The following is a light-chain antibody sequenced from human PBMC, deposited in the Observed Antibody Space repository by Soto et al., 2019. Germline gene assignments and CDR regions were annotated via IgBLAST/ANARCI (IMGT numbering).Light chain of an antibody. Sequence: EIVMTQSPATLSVSLGERATLSCRASQSVSSNLAWYQQKPGQAPRLLIYGASTRATGIPARFSGSGSGTEFTLTISSLQSEDFVVYYCQQYNNWPMTFGQGTKVEIK. J-gene: IGKJ1*01. CDR2: GAS. V-gene: IGKV3-15*01. CDR1: QSVSSN. CDR3: QQYNNWPMT.